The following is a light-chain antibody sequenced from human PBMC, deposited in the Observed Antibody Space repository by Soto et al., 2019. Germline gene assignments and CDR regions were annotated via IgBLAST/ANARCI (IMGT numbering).Light chain of an antibody. J-gene: IGKJ2*01. CDR1: QYINNY. V-gene: IGKV1-39*01. Sequence: DIQMTQSPSSLSASVGDRVTITCRASQYINNYLNWYQEEPGKAPKLLIYTASSLQSGVPSRFSGSGSGTDFTLTISSLQPEDFAAYYCQQSYSTPYTFGQGTMLEI. CDR3: QQSYSTPYT. CDR2: TAS.